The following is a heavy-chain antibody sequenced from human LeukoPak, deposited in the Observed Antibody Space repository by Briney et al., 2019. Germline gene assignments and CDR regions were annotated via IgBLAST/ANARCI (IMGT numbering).Heavy chain of an antibody. V-gene: IGHV3-48*03. CDR1: GFTFSSYE. CDR2: ISNSGSTI. J-gene: IGHJ4*02. Sequence: GGSLRLSCAASGFTFSSYEMNWVRQAPGKGLEWVSYISNSGSTIYYADSVKGRFTISRDNAKNSLYLQMNSLRAEDTAVYYCARDVSYYDSSGGLDYWGQGTLVTVSS. CDR3: ARDVSYYDSSGGLDY. D-gene: IGHD3-22*01.